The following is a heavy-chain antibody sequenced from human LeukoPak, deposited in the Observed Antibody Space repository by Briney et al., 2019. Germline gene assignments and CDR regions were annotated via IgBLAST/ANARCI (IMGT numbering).Heavy chain of an antibody. CDR2: ISGSGGST. J-gene: IGHJ5*02. CDR1: GSTFSSYA. CDR3: AKDGAHSELYCSSTSCDRPNWFDP. D-gene: IGHD2-2*01. V-gene: IGHV3-23*01. Sequence: GGSLRLSCAASGSTFSSYAMSWVRQAPGKGLEWVSAISGSGGSTYYADSVKGRFTISRDNSKNTLYLQMNSLRAEDTAVYYCAKDGAHSELYCSSTSCDRPNWFDPWGQGTLVTVSS.